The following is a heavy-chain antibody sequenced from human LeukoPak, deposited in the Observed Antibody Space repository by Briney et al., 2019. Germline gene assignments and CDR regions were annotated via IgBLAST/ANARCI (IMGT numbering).Heavy chain of an antibody. CDR2: IKQDGSEK. J-gene: IGHJ5*02. D-gene: IGHD1-26*01. V-gene: IGHV3-7*01. CDR3: ARDRGSYELPWWFDP. Sequence: RGSLRLSCAASGFTFSSYWMSWVRQAPGKGLEWVANIKQDGSEKYYVASVKGRFTISRDNAKNSLYLQMNSLRAEDTAVYYCARDRGSYELPWWFDPWGQGTLVTVSS. CDR1: GFTFSSYW.